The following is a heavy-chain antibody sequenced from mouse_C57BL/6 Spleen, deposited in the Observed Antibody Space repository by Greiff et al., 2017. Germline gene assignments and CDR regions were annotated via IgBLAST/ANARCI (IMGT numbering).Heavy chain of an antibody. J-gene: IGHJ3*01. V-gene: IGHV1-19*01. CDR1: GYTFTDYY. CDR2: INPYNGGT. Sequence: EVKLVESGPVLVKPGASVKMSCKASGYTFTDYYMNWVKQSHGKSLEWIGVINPYNGGTSYNQKFKGKATLTVDKSSSTAYMELNSLTSEDSAVYYCARSSVGPWFAYWGQGTLVTVSA. D-gene: IGHD3-1*01. CDR3: ARSSVGPWFAY.